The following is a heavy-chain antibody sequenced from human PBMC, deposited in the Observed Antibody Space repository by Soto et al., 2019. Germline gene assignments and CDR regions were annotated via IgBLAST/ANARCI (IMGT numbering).Heavy chain of an antibody. Sequence: EVQLVESGGGLVQPGGSLRLSCAASGFTFSSYAMHWVRQAPGKGLEYVSAISSNGGSTYYASSVKGRFTISRDNSEXXLYLQMGSLRAEDMAVYYCAREGYCSSTSCYSFDYWGQGTLVTVSS. V-gene: IGHV3-64*01. CDR1: GFTFSSYA. J-gene: IGHJ4*02. CDR3: AREGYCSSTSCYSFDY. D-gene: IGHD2-2*01. CDR2: ISSNGGST.